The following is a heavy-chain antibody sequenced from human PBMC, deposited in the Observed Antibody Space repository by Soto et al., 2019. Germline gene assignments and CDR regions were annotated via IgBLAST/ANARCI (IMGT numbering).Heavy chain of an antibody. D-gene: IGHD3-10*01. Sequence: QVQLVESGGGVVQPGRSLRLSCAASGFTFSSHGMHWVRQAPGKGLEWVAAVWYDGTNKYYADYVKGRFTISRDNSKNTLYLQMNSLRAEDTAVYYCARDQGGGFSHFHYWGPGTLVTVPS. CDR2: VWYDGTNK. CDR3: ARDQGGGFSHFHY. J-gene: IGHJ4*02. CDR1: GFTFSSHG. V-gene: IGHV3-33*01.